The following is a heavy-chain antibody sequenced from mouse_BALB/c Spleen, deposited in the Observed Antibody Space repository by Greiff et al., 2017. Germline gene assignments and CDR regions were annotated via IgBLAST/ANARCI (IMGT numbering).Heavy chain of an antibody. V-gene: IGHV1-7*01. J-gene: IGHJ3*01. D-gene: IGHD1-1*01. CDR3: ARRGSSPWFAY. CDR1: GYTFTSYW. CDR2: INPSTGYT. Sequence: QVQLKQSGAELAKPGASVKMSCKASGYTFTSYWMHWVKQRPGQGLEWIGYINPSTGYTEYNQKFKDKATLTADKSSSTAYMQLSSLTSEDSAVYYCARRGSSPWFAYWGQGTLVTVSA.